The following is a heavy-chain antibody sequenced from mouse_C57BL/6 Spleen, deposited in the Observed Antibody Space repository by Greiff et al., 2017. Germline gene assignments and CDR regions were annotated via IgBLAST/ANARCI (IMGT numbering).Heavy chain of an antibody. CDR1: GYTFTSYW. CDR3: AREEGYDSAWFAY. D-gene: IGHD2-4*01. J-gene: IGHJ3*01. CDR2: INPSNGGT. V-gene: IGHV1-53*01. Sequence: VQLQQSGTELVKPGASVKLSCKASGYTFTSYWMHWVKQRPGQGLEWIGNINPSNGGTNYNEKFKSKATLTVDKSSSTAYMQLSSLTSEDSAVYYCAREEGYDSAWFAYWGQGTLVTVSA.